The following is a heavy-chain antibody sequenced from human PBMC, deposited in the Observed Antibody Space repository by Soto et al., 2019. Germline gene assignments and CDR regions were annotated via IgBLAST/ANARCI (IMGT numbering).Heavy chain of an antibody. Sequence: ASVKVSCKASGYTFTSYGISWVRQAPGQGLEWMGWISAYNGNTNYAQKLQGRVTMTTDTSTSTAYMELRSLRSDDTAVYYCARHRFNYYDDTVYYYFDYWGQGTLVTVSS. CDR2: ISAYNGNT. CDR1: GYTFTSYG. V-gene: IGHV1-18*01. CDR3: ARHRFNYYDDTVYYYFDY. J-gene: IGHJ4*02. D-gene: IGHD3-22*01.